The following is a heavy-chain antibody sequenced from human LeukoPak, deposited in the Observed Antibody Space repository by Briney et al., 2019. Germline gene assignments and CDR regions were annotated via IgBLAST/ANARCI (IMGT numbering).Heavy chain of an antibody. D-gene: IGHD6-13*01. J-gene: IGHJ5*02. Sequence: GGSLRLSCAASGFTFSSYWMHWVRQAPGKGLVWVSLINTDGSITNYADSVKGRFTISRDNAKNSLYLQMNSLRAEDTAVYYCARPLHSSSQTGGFDPWGQGTLVTVSS. CDR2: INTDGSIT. V-gene: IGHV3-74*01. CDR3: ARPLHSSSQTGGFDP. CDR1: GFTFSSYW.